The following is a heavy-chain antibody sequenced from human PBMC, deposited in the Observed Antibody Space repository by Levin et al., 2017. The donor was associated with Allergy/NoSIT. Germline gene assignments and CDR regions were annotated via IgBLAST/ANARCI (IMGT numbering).Heavy chain of an antibody. D-gene: IGHD6-19*01. Sequence: GESLKISCAASGFTFSSYWMSWVRQAPGKGLEWVVNIKQDGSEKYYVDSVKGRFTISRDNAKNSLYLQMNSLRAEDTAVYYCARDKRGSSGWSSLDYWGQGTLVTVSS. CDR1: GFTFSSYW. CDR3: ARDKRGSSGWSSLDY. J-gene: IGHJ4*02. V-gene: IGHV3-7*01. CDR2: IKQDGSEK.